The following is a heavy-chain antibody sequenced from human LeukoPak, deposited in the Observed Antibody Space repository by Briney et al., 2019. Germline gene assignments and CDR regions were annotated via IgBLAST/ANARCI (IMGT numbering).Heavy chain of an antibody. V-gene: IGHV4-31*03. Sequence: SQTLSLTCTVSGGSINSGDYYWSWIRQHPGKGLEWTGYIYYSGSTYYNPSLKSRVTISVDTSKNQFSLKLSSVTAADTAVYYCARGPVWGSKNFDYWGQGTLVTVSS. D-gene: IGHD2-8*01. J-gene: IGHJ4*02. CDR3: ARGPVWGSKNFDY. CDR1: GGSINSGDYY. CDR2: IYYSGST.